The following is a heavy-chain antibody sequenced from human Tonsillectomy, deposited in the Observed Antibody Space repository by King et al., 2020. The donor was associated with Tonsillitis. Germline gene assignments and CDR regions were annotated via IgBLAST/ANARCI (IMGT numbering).Heavy chain of an antibody. CDR1: GGSISSGSFY. Sequence: QLQESGPGLVKPSQILSLTCTVSGGSISSGSFYWSWIRQPAGKGLEWIGRIFTSESTNYNPSLKSRVTISVDTSKNQFSLKLSSVTAADPAGYYCARLAVVIGAFDIWGQGTMVTVSS. CDR2: IFTSEST. V-gene: IGHV4-61*02. D-gene: IGHD2-21*01. CDR3: ARLAVVIGAFDI. J-gene: IGHJ3*02.